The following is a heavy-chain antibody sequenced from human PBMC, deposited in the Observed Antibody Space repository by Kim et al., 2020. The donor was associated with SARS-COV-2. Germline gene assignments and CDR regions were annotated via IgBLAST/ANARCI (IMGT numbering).Heavy chain of an antibody. CDR2: INNSGYRT. Sequence: GGSLRLSCAASGITFSRYAMTWVRHAPGKGLEWVSGINNSGYRTYYTDSVKGRFTISRDNSKDTLYLQMNGLRAEDTAVYYCAKDLGSDYGDQLGDWGQGTLVSVS. D-gene: IGHD4-17*01. V-gene: IGHV3-23*01. CDR3: AKDLGSDYGDQLGD. CDR1: GITFSRYA. J-gene: IGHJ4*02.